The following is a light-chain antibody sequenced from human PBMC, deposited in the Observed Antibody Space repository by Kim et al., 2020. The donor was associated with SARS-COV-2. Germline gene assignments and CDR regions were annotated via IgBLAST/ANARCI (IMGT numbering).Light chain of an antibody. V-gene: IGLV6-57*04. Sequence: NFMLTQPHSVSESPGKTVIISCTRSSGSIASNYVQWYQQRPGSAPTTMIYEDKKRPSGVPDRFSGSIDSSSNSASLTISGLKTEDEADYYCQSYDISNQVFGGGTQLTVL. J-gene: IGLJ2*01. CDR1: SGSIASNY. CDR2: EDK. CDR3: QSYDISNQV.